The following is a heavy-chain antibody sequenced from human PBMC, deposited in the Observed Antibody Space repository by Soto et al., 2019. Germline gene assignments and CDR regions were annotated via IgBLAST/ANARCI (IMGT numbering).Heavy chain of an antibody. Sequence: PSQTLSLTCAISGDSVSSNSAAWNWIRQSPSRGLEWLGRTYYRSKWYNDYAVSVKSRITINPDTSKNQFSLQLNSVTPEDTAVYYCARDVYSSGWSPKYGMDVWGQGTMVTVSS. D-gene: IGHD6-19*01. J-gene: IGHJ6*02. CDR2: TYYRSKWYN. V-gene: IGHV6-1*01. CDR1: GDSVSSNSAA. CDR3: ARDVYSSGWSPKYGMDV.